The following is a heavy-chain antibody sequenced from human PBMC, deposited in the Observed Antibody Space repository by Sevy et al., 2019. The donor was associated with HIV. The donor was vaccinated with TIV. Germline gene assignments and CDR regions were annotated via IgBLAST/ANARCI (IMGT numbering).Heavy chain of an antibody. V-gene: IGHV3-23*01. D-gene: IGHD1-26*01. CDR3: AKVTLWELLAAHDAFDV. Sequence: GGSLRLSCAASGFSFSGYVMNWVRQAPGKGLEWVSSISGRDSSTYYEDSVRGRFIISRDNSENKLYLQMNGLRAEDTAVYYCAKVTLWELLAAHDAFDVWGQGTMVTVSS. CDR2: ISGRDSST. J-gene: IGHJ3*01. CDR1: GFSFSGYV.